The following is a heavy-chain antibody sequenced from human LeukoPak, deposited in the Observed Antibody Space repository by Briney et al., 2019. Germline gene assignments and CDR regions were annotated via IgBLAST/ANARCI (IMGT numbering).Heavy chain of an antibody. J-gene: IGHJ5*02. CDR1: GFTFSTSW. D-gene: IGHD3-10*01. V-gene: IGHV3-30-3*01. CDR2: ISYDGSNK. CDR3: AREVAGDGSGSYYERDGWFDP. Sequence: GGSLRLSCAGSGFTFSTSWMHWVRQAPGKGLEWVAVISYDGSNKYYADSVKGRFTISRDNSKNTLYLQMNSLRAEDTAAYYCAREVAGDGSGSYYERDGWFDPWGQGTLVTVPS.